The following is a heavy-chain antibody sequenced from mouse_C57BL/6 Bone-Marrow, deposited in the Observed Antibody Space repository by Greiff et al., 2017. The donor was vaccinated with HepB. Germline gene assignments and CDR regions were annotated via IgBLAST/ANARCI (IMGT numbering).Heavy chain of an antibody. J-gene: IGHJ1*03. Sequence: QVQLQQSGAELARPGASVKLSCKASGYTFTSYGISWVKQRTGQGLEWIGEIYPRSGNTYYNEKFKGKATLTADTSSSTAYMELRSLTSEDSAVYFGADYYGSSYLYWYFDVWGTGTTVTVSS. CDR2: IYPRSGNT. V-gene: IGHV1-81*01. CDR3: ADYYGSSYLYWYFDV. D-gene: IGHD1-1*01. CDR1: GYTFTSYG.